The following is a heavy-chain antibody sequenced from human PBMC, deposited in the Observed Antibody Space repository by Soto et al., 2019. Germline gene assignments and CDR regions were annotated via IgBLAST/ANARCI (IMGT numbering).Heavy chain of an antibody. V-gene: IGHV1-3*01. CDR2: INAGNGNT. J-gene: IGHJ3*02. CDR1: GYTFTSYA. CDR3: ARRGGIAVAGPRGAFDI. Sequence: EASVKVSCKASGYTFTSYAMHWVRQAPGQRLEWMGWINAGNGNTKYSQKFQGRVTITRDTSASTAYMELRSLRSEDPAVYSCARRGGIAVAGPRGAFDIWGQGTMVTVSS. D-gene: IGHD6-19*01.